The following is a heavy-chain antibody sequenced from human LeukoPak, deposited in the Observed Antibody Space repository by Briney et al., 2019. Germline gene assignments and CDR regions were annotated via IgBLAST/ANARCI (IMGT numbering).Heavy chain of an antibody. Sequence: SETLSLTCTVSGGSISSYYWSWIRQPPGKGLERIGHIYYSGSTNYNPSLRSRVTISIDTSKNQFSLILSSMTAADTAVYYCARRATNCSSTSCFYWFDPWGQGTLVTVSS. J-gene: IGHJ5*02. CDR2: IYYSGST. CDR3: ARRATNCSSTSCFYWFDP. V-gene: IGHV4-59*08. CDR1: GGSISSYY. D-gene: IGHD2-2*01.